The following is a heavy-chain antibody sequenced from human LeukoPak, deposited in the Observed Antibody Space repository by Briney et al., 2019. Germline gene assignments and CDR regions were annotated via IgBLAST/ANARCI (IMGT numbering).Heavy chain of an antibody. CDR1: GGTFSSYA. V-gene: IGHV1-69*13. CDR2: IIPIFGTA. CDR3: ASGYSGSYYFDYFDY. J-gene: IGHJ4*02. D-gene: IGHD1-26*01. Sequence: SVKVSCKASGGTFSSYAMSWVRQAPGQGLEWMGGIIPIFGTANYAQKFQGRVTITADESTSTAYMELSSLRSEDTAVYYCASGYSGSYYFDYFDYWGQGTLVTVSS.